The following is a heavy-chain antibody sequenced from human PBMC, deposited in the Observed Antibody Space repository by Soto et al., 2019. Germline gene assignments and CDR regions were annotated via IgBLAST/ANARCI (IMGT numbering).Heavy chain of an antibody. CDR1: GMTVSGKKY. Sequence: GGSLRLSCAVVGMTVSGKKYVAWVRQAPGKGLEWVSGVYDADGKYYADSVKGRFTTSRDSSKTIVYLEMNDLRPEDTAIYYCATWLQREHAYDVWGQGTTVTVS. CDR2: VYDADGK. V-gene: IGHV3-53*01. J-gene: IGHJ3*01. CDR3: ATWLQREHAYDV. D-gene: IGHD1-1*01.